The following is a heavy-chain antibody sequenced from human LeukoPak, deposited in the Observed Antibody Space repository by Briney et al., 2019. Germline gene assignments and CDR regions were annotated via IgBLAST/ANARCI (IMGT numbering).Heavy chain of an antibody. CDR2: IYHSGST. D-gene: IGHD1-7*01. J-gene: IGHJ4*02. CDR1: GYSISSGYY. Sequence: SETLSLTCTVSGYSISSGYYWGWIRQPPGKGLEWIGSIYHSGSTYYNPSLKSRVTISVDTSKNQFSLKLSSVTAADTAVYYCARITGTSLLFDYWGQGTLVTVSS. V-gene: IGHV4-38-2*02. CDR3: ARITGTSLLFDY.